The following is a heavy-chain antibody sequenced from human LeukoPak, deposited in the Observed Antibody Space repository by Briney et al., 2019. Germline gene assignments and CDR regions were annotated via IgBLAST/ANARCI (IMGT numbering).Heavy chain of an antibody. Sequence: GESLKISCKGSRYSFTSYWIGWVRQMPGKGLEWMGIIYPGDSDTRYSPSFQGQVTISADKSISTAYLQWSSLKASDTAMDYCARHSYYYDSSNYYFDYWGQGTLVTVSS. V-gene: IGHV5-51*01. CDR1: RYSFTSYW. CDR3: ARHSYYYDSSNYYFDY. J-gene: IGHJ4*02. CDR2: IYPGDSDT. D-gene: IGHD3-22*01.